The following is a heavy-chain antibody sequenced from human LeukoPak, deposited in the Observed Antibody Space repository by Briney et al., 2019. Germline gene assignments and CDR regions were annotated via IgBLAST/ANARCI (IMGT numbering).Heavy chain of an antibody. V-gene: IGHV4-34*01. CDR1: GGSFSGYY. D-gene: IGHD2-2*02. J-gene: IGHJ4*02. CDR3: AGGPGYCSSTSCYIDY. Sequence: SETLSLTCAVYGGSFSGYYWSWIRQPPGKGLEWIGEINHSGSTNYNPSLKSRVTISVDTSKNQFSLKLSSVTAADTAVYYCAGGPGYCSSTSCYIDYWGQGTLVTVSS. CDR2: INHSGST.